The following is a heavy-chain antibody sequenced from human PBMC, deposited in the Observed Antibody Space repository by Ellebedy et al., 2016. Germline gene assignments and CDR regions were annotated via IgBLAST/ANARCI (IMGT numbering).Heavy chain of an antibody. CDR1: GYSFTTFW. V-gene: IGHV5-51*01. D-gene: IGHD6-13*01. J-gene: IGHJ3*02. CDR3: ARRGSSSWYWYDAFDI. CDR2: IYPGDSDT. Sequence: GESLKISCKGSGYSFTTFWIGWVRQMPGKGLEWMGIIYPGDSDTRYSPSFQGQVTISADKSISTAYLQWSSLKASDTAMYYCARRGSSSWYWYDAFDIWGQGTMVTVSS.